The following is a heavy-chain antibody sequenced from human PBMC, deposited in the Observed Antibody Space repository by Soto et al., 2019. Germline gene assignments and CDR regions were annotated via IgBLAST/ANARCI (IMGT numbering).Heavy chain of an antibody. J-gene: IGHJ4*02. CDR3: AKRATGTYFDY. CDR2: ISGSGDST. Sequence: GGSLRLSWAASGFTFSSYAMSRVRQAPGKGLEWVSVISGSGDSTYYADSVKGRFTISRDNSKNTLYLQMNSLRAEDTAVYYCAKRATGTYFDYWGQGTLVTVSS. CDR1: GFTFSSYA. D-gene: IGHD1-1*01. V-gene: IGHV3-23*01.